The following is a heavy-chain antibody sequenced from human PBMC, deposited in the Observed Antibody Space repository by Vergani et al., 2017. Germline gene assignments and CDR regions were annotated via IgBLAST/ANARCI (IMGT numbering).Heavy chain of an antibody. CDR2: IYYSGST. D-gene: IGHD3-10*01. CDR1: GGSISSYY. CDR3: ARGGPEYYYYGMDV. J-gene: IGHJ6*02. Sequence: QVQLQESGPGLVKPSETLSLTCTVSGGSISSYYWSWIRQPPGKGLEWFGYIYYSGSTNYNPSLKSRVTISVATSKNQFSLKLSSVTAADTAVYYCARGGPEYYYYGMDVWGQGTTVTVSS. V-gene: IGHV4-59*01.